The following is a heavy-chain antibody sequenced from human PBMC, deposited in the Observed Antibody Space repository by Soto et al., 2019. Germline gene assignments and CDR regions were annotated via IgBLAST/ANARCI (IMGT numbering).Heavy chain of an antibody. V-gene: IGHV3-74*01. Sequence: EVQLVESGGGLVQPGGSLRISCAASGFTFSSYWMHWVRQAPGKGLVWVSRIDNAGSSVRYADSVKGRFTISRDNAKNTRYLQMNSLRAEDTAVYYCTRVGGSVSGMDVWGQGTTVTVSS. CDR1: GFTFSSYW. D-gene: IGHD1-26*01. CDR3: TRVGGSVSGMDV. J-gene: IGHJ6*02. CDR2: IDNAGSSV.